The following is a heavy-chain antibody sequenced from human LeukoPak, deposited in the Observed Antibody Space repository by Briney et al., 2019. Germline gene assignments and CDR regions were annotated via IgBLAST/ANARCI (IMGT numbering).Heavy chain of an antibody. V-gene: IGHV1-8*01. J-gene: IGHJ3*02. CDR1: GYTFTSYD. CDR3: ARVGYSNGWYEAFDI. CDR2: MNPNSGNT. Sequence: ASVKVSCKASGYTFTSYDINWVRQATGQGLEWMGCMNPNSGNTGYAQKFQGRVTMTRNTSISTAYMELSSLRSEDTAVYYCARVGYSNGWYEAFDIWGQGTMVTVSS. D-gene: IGHD6-19*01.